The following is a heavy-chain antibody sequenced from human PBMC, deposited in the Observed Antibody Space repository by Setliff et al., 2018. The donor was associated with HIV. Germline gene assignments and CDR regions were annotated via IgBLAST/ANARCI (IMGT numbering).Heavy chain of an antibody. Sequence: PGGSLRLSCAASGFTFSTHEMNWVRQTPGKGLEWVSYISASGRTIYYVDSVKGRFTISRDNARNSLYLQMSTLRIEDTAVYYCARDVVPVGWGNWFDPWGQGTLVTVSS. CDR3: ARDVVPVGWGNWFDP. D-gene: IGHD2-2*01. CDR1: GFTFSTHE. V-gene: IGHV3-48*03. CDR2: ISASGRTI. J-gene: IGHJ5*02.